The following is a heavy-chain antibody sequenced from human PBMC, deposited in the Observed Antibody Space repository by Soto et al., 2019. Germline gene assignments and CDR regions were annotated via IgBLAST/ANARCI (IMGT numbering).Heavy chain of an antibody. CDR2: LESTESGGAT. CDR1: GIIVSDTW. J-gene: IGHJ4*02. V-gene: IGHV3-15*04. CDR3: VAESHVTPYDFEN. Sequence: LRLSCAASGIIVSDTWMNWVRQAPGKGLEWVGRLESTESGGATDFASTVKGRCTISRDDSKNTLSLHMTRLEPEDTALYYCVAESHVTPYDFENWGQGALVTVSS. D-gene: IGHD5-12*01.